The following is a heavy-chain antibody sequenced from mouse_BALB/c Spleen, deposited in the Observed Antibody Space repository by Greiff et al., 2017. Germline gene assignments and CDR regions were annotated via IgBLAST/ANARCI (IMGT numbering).Heavy chain of an antibody. CDR2: IYPGSGST. Sequence: QVHVKQPGAELVKPGTSVKLSCKASGYNFTSYWINWVKLRPGQGLEWIGDIYPGSGSTNYNEKFKSKATLTVDTSSSTAYMQLSSLASEDSALYYCARRDYRYDYWGQGTTLTVSS. CDR3: ARRDYRYDY. CDR1: GYNFTSYW. V-gene: IGHV1-55*01. J-gene: IGHJ2*01. D-gene: IGHD2-14*01.